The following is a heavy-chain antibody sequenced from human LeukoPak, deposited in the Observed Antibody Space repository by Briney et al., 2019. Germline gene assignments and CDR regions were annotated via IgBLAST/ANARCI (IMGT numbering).Heavy chain of an antibody. J-gene: IGHJ4*02. Sequence: GGSLRLSCAASGFTFSDYWMHWVRQAPGKGRGWVSRVNRDGSSTSYADSVKGRFTISRDNAKNTLSLQMNSLRAENTAVYYCARDRSISAAGDTYWGQGTLVTVSS. D-gene: IGHD6-13*01. CDR1: GFTFSDYW. CDR3: ARDRSISAAGDTY. CDR2: VNRDGSST. V-gene: IGHV3-74*01.